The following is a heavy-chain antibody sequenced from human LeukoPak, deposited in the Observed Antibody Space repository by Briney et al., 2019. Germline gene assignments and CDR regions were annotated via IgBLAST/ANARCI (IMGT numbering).Heavy chain of an antibody. Sequence: GRSLRLSCAASGFTFSSYAMHWVRQAPGKGLEWVAAISYDGSNKYYADSVKGRFTISRDNSKNTLYLQMNSLRAEDTAVYYCARTRFDYWGQGTLVTVSS. CDR2: ISYDGSNK. J-gene: IGHJ4*02. CDR3: ARTRFDY. CDR1: GFTFSSYA. V-gene: IGHV3-30-3*01.